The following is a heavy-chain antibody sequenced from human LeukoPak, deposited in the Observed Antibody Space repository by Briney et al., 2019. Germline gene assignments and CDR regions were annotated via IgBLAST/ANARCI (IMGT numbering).Heavy chain of an antibody. V-gene: IGHV1-46*02. CDR2: INPSSGST. D-gene: IGHD3-10*01. Sequence: ASVKVSCKASGYTFNSYYMHWVRQAPGQGLEWMGIINPSSGSTSYAQNFQGRVTMTRDTSTSTVYMELSSLRSEDTAVYYCARDRGLFDYWGQGTLVTVSS. CDR3: ARDRGLFDY. CDR1: GYTFNSYY. J-gene: IGHJ4*02.